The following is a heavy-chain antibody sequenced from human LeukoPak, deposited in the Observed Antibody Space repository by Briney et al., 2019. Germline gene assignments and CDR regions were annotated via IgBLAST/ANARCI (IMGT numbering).Heavy chain of an antibody. V-gene: IGHV1-69*13. CDR1: GGTFSSYA. Sequence: GASVKVSCKASGGTFSSYAISWVRQAPGQGLEWMGGIIPIFGTANYAQKFQGRVTITADESTSTAYMELCSLRSEDTAVYYCAKGKDIVATRFDYWGQGTLVTVSS. D-gene: IGHD5-12*01. CDR3: AKGKDIVATRFDY. J-gene: IGHJ4*02. CDR2: IIPIFGTA.